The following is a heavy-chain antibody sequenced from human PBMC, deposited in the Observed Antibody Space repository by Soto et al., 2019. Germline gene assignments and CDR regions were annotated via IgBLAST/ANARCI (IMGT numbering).Heavy chain of an antibody. D-gene: IGHD3-9*01. V-gene: IGHV3-30*18. CDR1: GFTFSSYG. CDR3: AKDTDILTGPIDY. Sequence: GGSLRLSCAASGFTFSSYGMHWVRQAPGKGLEWVAVISYDGSNKYYADSVKGRFTISRDNSKNTLYLQMNSLRAEDTAVYYCAKDTDILTGPIDYWGQGTLVTVSS. J-gene: IGHJ4*02. CDR2: ISYDGSNK.